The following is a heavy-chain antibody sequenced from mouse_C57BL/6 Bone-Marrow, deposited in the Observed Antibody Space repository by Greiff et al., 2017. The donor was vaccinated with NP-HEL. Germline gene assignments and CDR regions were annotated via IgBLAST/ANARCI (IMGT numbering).Heavy chain of an antibody. Sequence: EVKLMESGGGLVKPGGSLKLSCAASGFTFSSYAMSWVRQTPEKRLEWVATISDGGSYTYYPDNVKGRFTISRDNAKNNLYLQMSHLKSEDTAMFHLWWLLRGVSFPWFAYWGQGTLVTVSA. J-gene: IGHJ3*01. CDR3: WWLLRGVSFPWFAY. CDR2: ISDGGSYT. D-gene: IGHD2-3*01. V-gene: IGHV5-4*03. CDR1: GFTFSSYA.